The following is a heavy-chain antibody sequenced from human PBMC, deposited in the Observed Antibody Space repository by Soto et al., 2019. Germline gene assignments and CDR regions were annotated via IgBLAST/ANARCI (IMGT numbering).Heavy chain of an antibody. CDR3: AKDLAVYAIPYYFDY. J-gene: IGHJ4*02. CDR1: GFTFSSYG. CDR2: ISYDGSNK. Sequence: QVQLVESGGGVVQPGRSLRLSCAASGFTFSSYGMHWVRQAPGKGLEWVAVISYDGSNKYYADSVKGRFTISRDNSKNTLYLQMNSLRAEDTAVYYCAKDLAVYAIPYYFDYWCQGNLVTVSS. V-gene: IGHV3-30*18. D-gene: IGHD2-8*01.